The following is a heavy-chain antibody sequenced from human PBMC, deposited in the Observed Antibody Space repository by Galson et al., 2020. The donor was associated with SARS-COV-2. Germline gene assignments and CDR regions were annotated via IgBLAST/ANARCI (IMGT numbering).Heavy chain of an antibody. V-gene: IGHV3-23*01. J-gene: IGHJ4*02. CDR3: ARSLGWGGATTFLPPAY. Sequence: GQSLKISCAAPGFTIRRYAMSWVRHAPGKGLEWVTAISGSGGRTYYADSVKGRFTISRDNSKNTLYLQMNSLRAEDTAVYYCARSLGWGGATTFLPPAYWGQGTLVTVSS. CDR2: ISGSGGRT. CDR1: GFTIRRYA. D-gene: IGHD1-26*01.